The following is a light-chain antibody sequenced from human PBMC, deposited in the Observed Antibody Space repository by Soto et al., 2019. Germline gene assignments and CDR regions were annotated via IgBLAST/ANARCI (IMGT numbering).Light chain of an antibody. CDR3: QQSYNTPQT. CDR2: ATD. J-gene: IGKJ1*01. Sequence: DIQMTQSPSSLSASVGDRVTITCRASQTITNYLNWYQQQSGKAPKLLIYATDTLQSGVPSRFSGSGSGTDYTLTISSXQPEDFATYYCQQSYNTPQTFGQGTKVDTK. CDR1: QTITNY. V-gene: IGKV1-39*01.